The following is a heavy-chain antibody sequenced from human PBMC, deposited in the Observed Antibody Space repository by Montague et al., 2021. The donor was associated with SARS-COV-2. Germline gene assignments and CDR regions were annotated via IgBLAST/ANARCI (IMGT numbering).Heavy chain of an antibody. CDR1: GESFSSDD. D-gene: IGHD2-2*01. CDR3: ARGLSGHCIRACYNW. J-gene: IGHJ4*02. CDR2: MSHSGNT. V-gene: IGHV4-34*01. Sequence: SETLSLTCADYGESFSSDDWSWIRQPPGKGLEWIGEMSHSGNTKYNPSLKSRVYMSLDTYRNEFSLKLTSVAAADTAVYYCARGLSGHCIRACYNWWGQGTLVTVSS.